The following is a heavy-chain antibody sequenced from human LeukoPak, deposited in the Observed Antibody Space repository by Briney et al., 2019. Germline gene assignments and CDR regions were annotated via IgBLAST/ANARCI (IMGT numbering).Heavy chain of an antibody. D-gene: IGHD1-26*01. Sequence: GGSLRLSCAASGFTVSSNYISWVRQVPGKGLEWVSIIYSGGSTFYADSVKGRFTISRDNSKNTLYLQMNSLRAEDTAVYYCARGGSYLSAFDIWGQGTMVTVSS. J-gene: IGHJ3*02. CDR2: IYSGGST. V-gene: IGHV3-53*01. CDR3: ARGGSYLSAFDI. CDR1: GFTVSSNY.